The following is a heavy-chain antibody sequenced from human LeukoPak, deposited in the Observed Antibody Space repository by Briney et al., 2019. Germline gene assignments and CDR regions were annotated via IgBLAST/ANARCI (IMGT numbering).Heavy chain of an antibody. Sequence: ASVKVSCKASGGTFSSYAISCVRQAPGQGLEWMGGIIPIFGTANYAQKFQGRVTMTRNTSISTAYMELSSLRSEDMAVYYCARVSKDSGMDVWGQGTTVTVSS. CDR1: GGTFSSYA. V-gene: IGHV1-69*05. CDR3: ARVSKDSGMDV. J-gene: IGHJ6*02. CDR2: IIPIFGTA.